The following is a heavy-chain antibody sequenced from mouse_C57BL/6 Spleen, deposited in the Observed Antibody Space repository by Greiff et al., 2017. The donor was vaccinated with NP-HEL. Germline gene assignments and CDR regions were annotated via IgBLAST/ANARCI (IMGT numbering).Heavy chain of an antibody. CDR1: GFTFSDYY. CDR2: INYDGSST. CDR3: ARETGTEGFDY. J-gene: IGHJ2*01. V-gene: IGHV5-16*01. Sequence: EVKVVESEGGLVQPGSSMKLSCTASGFTFSDYYMAWVRQVPEKGLEWVANINYDGSSTYYLDSLKSRFIISRDNAKNILYLQMSSLKSEDTATYYCARETGTEGFDYWGQGTTLTVSS. D-gene: IGHD4-1*01.